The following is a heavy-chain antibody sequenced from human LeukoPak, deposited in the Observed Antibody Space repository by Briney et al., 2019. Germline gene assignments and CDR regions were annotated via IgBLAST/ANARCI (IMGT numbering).Heavy chain of an antibody. Sequence: GGSLRLSCAASGFTFSSYAMSWVRQAPGKGLEWVSGISWNSGSKGYAGSVKGRFTISRDNAKNSLYLQMNSLRSEDTALYYCAKDNIRIVVAGTTDYWGQGTLVTVSS. J-gene: IGHJ4*02. D-gene: IGHD6-19*01. V-gene: IGHV3-9*01. CDR2: ISWNSGSK. CDR1: GFTFSSYA. CDR3: AKDNIRIVVAGTTDY.